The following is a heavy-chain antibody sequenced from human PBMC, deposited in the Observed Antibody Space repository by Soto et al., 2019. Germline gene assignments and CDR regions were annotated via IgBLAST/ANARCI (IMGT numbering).Heavy chain of an antibody. V-gene: IGHV3-21*01. CDR1: GFTFSSYS. Sequence: EVQLVESGGGLVKPGGSLRLSCAASGFTFSSYSMNWVHQAPGKGLEWVSSISSSSSYIYYADSVKGRFTISRDNAKNSLYLLMNSLRAEDTAVYYCARVSTAYYYGMDVWGQGTTVTVSS. CDR2: ISSSSSYI. J-gene: IGHJ6*02. CDR3: ARVSTAYYYGMDV.